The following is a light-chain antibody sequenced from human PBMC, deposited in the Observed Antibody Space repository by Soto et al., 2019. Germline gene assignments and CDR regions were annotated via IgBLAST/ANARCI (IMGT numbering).Light chain of an antibody. V-gene: IGKV1-5*03. CDR2: KAS. CDR3: QQTYSVPIT. J-gene: IGKJ5*01. Sequence: DIQMTQSPSTLSASVGDRVTITCRARQSISILLAWYQQKPGKAPKLLIYKASSLESWVPSRFSGSGSGTDFTLTISSLQPEDFATYYCQQTYSVPITFGQGTRLEIK. CDR1: QSISIL.